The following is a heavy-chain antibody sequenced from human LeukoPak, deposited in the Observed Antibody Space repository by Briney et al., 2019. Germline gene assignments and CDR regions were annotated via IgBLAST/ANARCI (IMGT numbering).Heavy chain of an antibody. CDR1: RFTFSTYW. V-gene: IGHV3-7*01. D-gene: IGHD3-3*01. CDR2: IKQDGSEK. CDR3: ARDRTIFGVVKGYYYYYMDV. J-gene: IGHJ6*03. Sequence: GGSLRLSCAASRFTFSTYWMSWVRQAPGKGLEWVANIKQDGSEKYYVDSVKGRFTISRDNAKNSLYLQMNSLRAEDTAVYYCARDRTIFGVVKGYYYYYMDVWGKGTTVTVSS.